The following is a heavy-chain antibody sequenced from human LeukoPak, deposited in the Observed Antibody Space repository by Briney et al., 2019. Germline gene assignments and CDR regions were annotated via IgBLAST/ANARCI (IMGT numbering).Heavy chain of an antibody. CDR1: GYTFTSHY. D-gene: IGHD2-2*01. V-gene: IGHV1-46*01. J-gene: IGHJ6*02. Sequence: GASVKVSCKASGYTFTSHYMHWVRQAPGQGLEWMGIINPSGGSTSYAQKFQGRVTMTRDTSISTAYMELSRLRSDDTAVYYCARDHVVPAAIRYYYYGMDVWGQGTTVTVSS. CDR3: ARDHVVPAAIRYYYYGMDV. CDR2: INPSGGST.